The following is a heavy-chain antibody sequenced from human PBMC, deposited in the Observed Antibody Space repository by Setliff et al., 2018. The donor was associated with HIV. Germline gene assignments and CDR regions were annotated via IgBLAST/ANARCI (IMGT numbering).Heavy chain of an antibody. D-gene: IGHD3-3*01. CDR3: ARRGSSGDPWSGSHYLYYFDC. Sequence: PSETLSLTCTVSGAPISNYYWTWIRQPPGKGLEWIGSIFSDGATYYNPSLSSRVTISWDTSKNQFSLKLSSVSAADTAVYYCARRGSSGDPWSGSHYLYYFDCWGQGTLVTVSS. CDR2: IFSDGAT. J-gene: IGHJ4*02. V-gene: IGHV4-59*05. CDR1: GAPISNYY.